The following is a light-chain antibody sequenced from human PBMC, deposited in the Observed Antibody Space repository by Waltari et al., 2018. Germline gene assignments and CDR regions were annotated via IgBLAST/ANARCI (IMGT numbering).Light chain of an antibody. CDR2: AAS. V-gene: IGKV1-39*01. Sequence: IQMTQSTSSLSASVGDRVTITCRASQSISGSLNWYQQKPGKAPKLLIYAASSLQRGVPSRFSGSASGTYFTLTISSLQPEDFATYYCQQSYFTPWTFGQGTKVEIK. CDR3: QQSYFTPWT. CDR1: QSISGS. J-gene: IGKJ1*01.